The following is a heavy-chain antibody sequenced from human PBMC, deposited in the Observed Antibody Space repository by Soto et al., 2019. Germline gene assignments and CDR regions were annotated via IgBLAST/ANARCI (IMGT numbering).Heavy chain of an antibody. D-gene: IGHD6-19*01. CDR3: ARHDGFSSGWIFDY. V-gene: IGHV4-39*01. J-gene: IGHJ4*01. Sequence: PSETLSLTCSVSGGPISSSSYYWGWIRQPPGKGLEWIASIYFSGNIYHNPSLKSRVTMSIDTSKKQFSLNLSSVTAADTAVYYCARHDGFSSGWIFDYWGHGTLVTVSS. CDR1: GGPISSSSYY. CDR2: IYFSGNI.